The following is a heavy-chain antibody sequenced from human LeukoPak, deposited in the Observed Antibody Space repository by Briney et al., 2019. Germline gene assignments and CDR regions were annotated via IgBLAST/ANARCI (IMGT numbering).Heavy chain of an antibody. V-gene: IGHV3-30*02. CDR1: GFTFSSYG. CDR2: IRYDGSNK. CDR3: TRNSGWYGLS. Sequence: GGSLRLSCAASGFTFSSYGMHWVRQAPGKGLEWVAFIRYDGSNKSYADSVKGRFTISRDNSKNTLYLHLNSLRGEDTAVYYCTRNSGWYGLSWGQGTLVTVSS. D-gene: IGHD6-19*01. J-gene: IGHJ1*01.